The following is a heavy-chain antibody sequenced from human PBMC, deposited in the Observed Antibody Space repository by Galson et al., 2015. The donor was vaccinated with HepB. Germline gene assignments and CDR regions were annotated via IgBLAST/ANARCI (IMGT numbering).Heavy chain of an antibody. CDR1: GYSFTSYW. J-gene: IGHJ4*02. CDR2: IYPGDSDT. Sequence: QSGAEVKKPGESLKISCKGSGYSFTSYWIGWVRQMPGKGLEWMGIIYPGDSDTRYSPSLQGQVTISADKSISTAYLQWSSLKASDTAMYYCARKAYCGGGCYRPPFDYWGQGTLVTVSS. V-gene: IGHV5-51*03. D-gene: IGHD2-21*02. CDR3: ARKAYCGGGCYRPPFDY.